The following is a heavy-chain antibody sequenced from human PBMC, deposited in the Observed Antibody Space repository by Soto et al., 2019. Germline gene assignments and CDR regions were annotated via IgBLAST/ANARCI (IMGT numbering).Heavy chain of an antibody. CDR2: INHSGST. CDR3: ARKYNWNYWGFDY. CDR1: GGSFSGYY. J-gene: IGHJ4*02. V-gene: IGHV4-34*01. D-gene: IGHD1-7*01. Sequence: SETLSLTCAVYGGSFSGYYWSWIRQPPGKGLEWIGEINHSGSTNYNPSLKSRVTISVDTSKNQFSLKLSSVTAADTAVYYCARKYNWNYWGFDYWGQGTLVTVSS.